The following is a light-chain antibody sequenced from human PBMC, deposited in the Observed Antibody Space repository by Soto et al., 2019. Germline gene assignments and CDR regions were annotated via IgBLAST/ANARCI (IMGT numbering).Light chain of an antibody. V-gene: IGLV2-14*01. CDR3: SSYTSSSTLVV. CDR1: SSDLGGYNY. Sequence: QSVLTQPASVSGSPGQSITISCTGTSSDLGGYNYVSWYQQHPGKAPKIMIYEVSNRPSGVSDRFSGSKSGNTASLTISGLQAEDEADYYCSSYTSSSTLVVFGGGTKVTVL. CDR2: EVS. J-gene: IGLJ2*01.